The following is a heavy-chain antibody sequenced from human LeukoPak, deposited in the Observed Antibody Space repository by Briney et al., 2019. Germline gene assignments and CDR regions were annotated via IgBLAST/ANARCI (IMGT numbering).Heavy chain of an antibody. CDR2: ISSNGGST. CDR1: GFTFSSYA. CDR3: ARVRGSGSYTDWYFDL. J-gene: IGHJ2*01. V-gene: IGHV3-64*02. Sequence: GGSLRLSCAASGFTFSSYAMHWVRQAPGKGLEYVSAISSNGGSTYYADSVKGRFTISRDNSKNTLYLQMSSLRAEDMAVYYCARVRGSGSYTDWYFDLWGRGTLVTVSS. D-gene: IGHD3-10*01.